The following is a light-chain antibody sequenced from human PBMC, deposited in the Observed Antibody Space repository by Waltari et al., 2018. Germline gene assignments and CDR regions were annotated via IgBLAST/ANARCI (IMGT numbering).Light chain of an antibody. J-gene: IGLJ3*02. Sequence: QSALTQPPSASGVPGQRVTISCSGSISNLGRNAVSWYQQFPGTSPKLLIYKTNPRPSGVPDRFSGAKSGTSASLAITGLKSEDEADYYCAACDDSLNGQRVFGGGTKLTVL. V-gene: IGLV1-44*01. CDR2: KTN. CDR1: ISNLGRNA. CDR3: AACDDSLNGQRV.